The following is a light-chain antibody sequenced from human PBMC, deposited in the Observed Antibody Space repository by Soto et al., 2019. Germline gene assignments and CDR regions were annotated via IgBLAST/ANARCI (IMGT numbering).Light chain of an antibody. CDR3: QQYKNWPL. CDR1: HSVNSH. Sequence: MMMTQSPSTLSVYPGERVTLSCRTSHSVNSHVVWYQQKPGQAPRLLLYGASTGATGIPVRFSGSGFGTEFTLTISSLQSEDFAVYYCQQYKNWPLFGQGTRLEIK. J-gene: IGKJ5*01. CDR2: GAS. V-gene: IGKV3-15*01.